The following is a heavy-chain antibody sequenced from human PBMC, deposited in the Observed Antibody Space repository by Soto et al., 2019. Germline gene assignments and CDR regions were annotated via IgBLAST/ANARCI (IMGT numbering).Heavy chain of an antibody. CDR3: ARGILGLWLDP. V-gene: IGHV1-2*04. D-gene: IGHD2-21*02. J-gene: IGHJ5*02. CDR1: GSTSTSSY. Sequence: VSISAAGSTSTSSYMHWGGRGPGEGLEWMEWINTKSGGTNYAQKFQGWVTMSRDTSISTAYMELSRLRSDDTAVYYCARGILGLWLDPWGQGTLDSV. CDR2: INTKSGGT.